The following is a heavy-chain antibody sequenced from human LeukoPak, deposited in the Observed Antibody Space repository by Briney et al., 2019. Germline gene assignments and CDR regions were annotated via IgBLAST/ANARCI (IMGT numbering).Heavy chain of an antibody. Sequence: SETLSLTFTVSGGSISSYYWSWIRQPPGKGLEWIGYIYYSGSTNYNPSLKSRVTISVDTSKNQFSLKLSSVTAADTAVYYCARLTLRFLEWSPRAFDYWGQGTLVTVSS. CDR3: ARLTLRFLEWSPRAFDY. D-gene: IGHD3-3*01. CDR2: IYYSGST. CDR1: GGSISSYY. J-gene: IGHJ4*02. V-gene: IGHV4-59*12.